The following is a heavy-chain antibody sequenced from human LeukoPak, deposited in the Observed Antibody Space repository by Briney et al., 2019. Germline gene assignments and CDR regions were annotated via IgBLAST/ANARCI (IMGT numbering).Heavy chain of an antibody. CDR3: ARSSGWYPLGY. CDR2: INHSGST. CDR1: GGSFSGYY. V-gene: IGHV4-34*01. D-gene: IGHD6-19*01. J-gene: IGHJ4*02. Sequence: SETLSLTCAVYGGSFSGYYWSWIRQPPGKGLEWIGEINHSGSTNYNPSLKSRVTISVDTSKNQFSLKLSSVTAADTAVYYCARSSGWYPLGYWGQGTLVTASS.